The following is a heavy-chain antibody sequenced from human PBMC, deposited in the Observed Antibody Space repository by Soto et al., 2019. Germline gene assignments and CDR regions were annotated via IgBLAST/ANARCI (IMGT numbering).Heavy chain of an antibody. D-gene: IGHD4-4*01. Sequence: APGKGLEWVSAISGSGGSTYYADSVKGRFTISRDNSKNTLYLQMNSLRAEDTAVYYCAKGYSNYNWFDPWGQGTLVIVSS. CDR2: ISGSGGST. V-gene: IGHV3-23*01. J-gene: IGHJ5*02. CDR3: AKGYSNYNWFDP.